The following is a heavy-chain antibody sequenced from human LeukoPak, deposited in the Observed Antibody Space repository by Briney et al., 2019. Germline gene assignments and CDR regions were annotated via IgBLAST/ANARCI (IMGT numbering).Heavy chain of an antibody. CDR3: TRDPRVVDY. J-gene: IGHJ4*02. D-gene: IGHD6-6*01. CDR2: ISNSGSTV. V-gene: IGHV3-11*01. Sequence: PGGSLRLSCAASGFTFSDHYMTWIRQAPGKRLEWVSYISNSGSTVKYADAVKGRFTISRDNAKNSPYLQMNSLRAEDTAVYYCTRDPRVVDYWGQGTLVTVSS. CDR1: GFTFSDHY.